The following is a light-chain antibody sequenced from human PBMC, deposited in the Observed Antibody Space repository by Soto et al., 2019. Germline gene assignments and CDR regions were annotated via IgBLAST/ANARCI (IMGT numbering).Light chain of an antibody. CDR2: GAS. Sequence: EIVLTQSPGTLSLSPGERATLSCWASQSVSGNFLAWYQVKPGQAPRLVVYGASTRASGFPDRFSGSGSGTDFTLTISRLEPEDFAMYYSQVYNSSPWTFGQGTKVEIK. CDR1: QSVSGNF. J-gene: IGKJ1*01. CDR3: QVYNSSPWT. V-gene: IGKV3-20*01.